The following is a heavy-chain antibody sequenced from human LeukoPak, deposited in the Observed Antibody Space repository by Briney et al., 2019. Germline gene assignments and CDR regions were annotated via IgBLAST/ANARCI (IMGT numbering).Heavy chain of an antibody. J-gene: IGHJ6*02. Sequence: ASVKVSCKASGYTFTIYDINWVRQATGQGLEWMGWMNPNSGNTGYAQKFQGRVTMTRNTSISTAYMELSSLRSEDTAVYYCAGSGYEYYDFWSGSLLDYYYYYSMDVWGQGTTVTVSS. CDR2: MNPNSGNT. CDR1: GYTFTIYD. D-gene: IGHD3-3*01. V-gene: IGHV1-8*01. CDR3: AGSGYEYYDFWSGSLLDYYYYYSMDV.